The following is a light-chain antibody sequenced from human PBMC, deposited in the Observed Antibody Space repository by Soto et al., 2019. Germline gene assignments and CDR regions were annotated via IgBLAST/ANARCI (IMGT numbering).Light chain of an antibody. Sequence: QSALTQPASVSGSPGQSITISCTGTSSDVGSYNFVSWYQQHPGKAPKLMIYEVSNRPSGVSNRFSGSKSGNTASLTISGLQAEDESDYYCCSYAGSRVFGGGTKLTVL. CDR1: SSDVGSYNF. CDR2: EVS. V-gene: IGLV2-23*02. CDR3: CSYAGSRV. J-gene: IGLJ3*02.